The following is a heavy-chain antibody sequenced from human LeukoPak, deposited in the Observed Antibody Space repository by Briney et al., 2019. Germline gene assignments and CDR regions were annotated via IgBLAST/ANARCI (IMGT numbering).Heavy chain of an antibody. CDR3: ARDRASYDSGAFDI. CDR1: GGSISSYH. V-gene: IGHV4-59*01. J-gene: IGHJ3*02. Sequence: SETLSLTCTVSGGSISSYHWSWIRQPPGKGLEWIGYIYYSGSTNYNPSLKSRVTISVDTSKNQFSLKLSSVTAADTAVYYCARDRASYDSGAFDIWGQGTMVTVSS. D-gene: IGHD3-16*01. CDR2: IYYSGST.